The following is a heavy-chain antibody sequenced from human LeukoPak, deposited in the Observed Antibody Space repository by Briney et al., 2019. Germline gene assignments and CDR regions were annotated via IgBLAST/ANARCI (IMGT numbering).Heavy chain of an antibody. CDR1: GFTFSDYY. CDR2: IDRSGSRM. CDR3: VRDWSDHRFLTWFDT. V-gene: IGHV3-11*04. J-gene: IGHJ5*02. Sequence: PGGSLRLSCAASGFTFSDYYMSWIRQAPGKGLEWISYIDRSGSRMYYGDSVKGRFTISRDNAENSLYLQMNSLRAEDTAVYYCVRDWSDHRFLTWFDTWGQGTLVTVSS.